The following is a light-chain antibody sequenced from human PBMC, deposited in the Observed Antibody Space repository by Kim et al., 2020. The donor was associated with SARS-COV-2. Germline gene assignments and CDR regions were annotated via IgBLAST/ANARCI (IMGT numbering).Light chain of an antibody. CDR1: QSVSSSY. Sequence: LSPGERATLSCRASQSVSSSYLAWYQQKPGQAPRLLIYGASSRATGIPDRFSGSGSGTDFTLTISRLEPEDFAVYFCQQYGSSPYTFGQGTKLEI. J-gene: IGKJ2*01. CDR3: QQYGSSPYT. V-gene: IGKV3-20*01. CDR2: GAS.